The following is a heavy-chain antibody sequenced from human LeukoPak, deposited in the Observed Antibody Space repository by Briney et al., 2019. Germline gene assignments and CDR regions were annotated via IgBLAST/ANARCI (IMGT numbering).Heavy chain of an antibody. Sequence: PGGSLRLSCAGSPLTFSSYAMGWHRPVPGKVREWVSAISGSGGSTYYADSVKVWFTISRDNSKNTLYLQINSLRAEDTAVYHCAKDAGWSGYLLLWGQGTLVTVSS. CDR1: PLTFSSYA. CDR2: ISGSGGST. J-gene: IGHJ4*02. CDR3: AKDAGWSGYLLL. V-gene: IGHV3-23*01. D-gene: IGHD3-3*01.